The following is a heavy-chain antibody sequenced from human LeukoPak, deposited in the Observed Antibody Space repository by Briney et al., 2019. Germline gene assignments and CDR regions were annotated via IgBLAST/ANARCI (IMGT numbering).Heavy chain of an antibody. J-gene: IGHJ6*02. CDR2: ISYDGSNK. V-gene: IGHV3-30*18. Sequence: GGSLRLSCAASGFTFSSYGMHWVRQAPGKGLEWVAVISYDGSNKYYADSVKGRFTISRDNSKNTLYLQMNSLRAEDTAVYYCAKVVAATVEYYYGMDVWGQGTTVTVSS. CDR3: AKVVAATVEYYYGMDV. CDR1: GFTFSSYG. D-gene: IGHD2-15*01.